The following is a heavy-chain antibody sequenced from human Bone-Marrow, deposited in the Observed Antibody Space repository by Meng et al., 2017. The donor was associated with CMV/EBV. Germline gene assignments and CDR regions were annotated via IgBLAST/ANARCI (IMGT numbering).Heavy chain of an antibody. CDR2: ISGSGETT. D-gene: IGHD3/OR15-3a*01. J-gene: IGHJ4*02. Sequence: ETLSLTCATSGFTFSSYAMHWVRQAPGKGLKWVSGISGSGETTYYVDSVKGRFTISRVNSKNTLYLQMHSLRAEDTAVYYCAKDRTLFGLVSDYWGQGALVTVSS. V-gene: IGHV3-23*01. CDR1: GFTFSSYA. CDR3: AKDRTLFGLVSDY.